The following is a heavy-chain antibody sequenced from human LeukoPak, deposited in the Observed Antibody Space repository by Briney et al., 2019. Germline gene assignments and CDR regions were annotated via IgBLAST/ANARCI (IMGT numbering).Heavy chain of an antibody. J-gene: IGHJ5*02. CDR3: ATSSNYH. CDR1: GFTFSSYN. D-gene: IGHD6-13*01. CDR2: ISISSDTI. Sequence: GGSLRLSCAASGFTFSSYNMNWVRQAPGKGLEWVSYISISSDTIYYADSVKGRFTISRDNAENSLYLQMDSLRAADTPVYYCATSSNYHWGQGTLVTVSS. V-gene: IGHV3-48*04.